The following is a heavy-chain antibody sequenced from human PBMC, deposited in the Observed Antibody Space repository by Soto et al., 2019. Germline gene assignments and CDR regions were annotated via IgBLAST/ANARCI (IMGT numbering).Heavy chain of an antibody. CDR1: GGSFSGYY. V-gene: IGHV4-34*01. J-gene: IGHJ1*01. CDR2: INHSGST. Sequence: QVQLQQWGAGLLKPSETLSLTCAVYGGSFSGYYWSWIRQPPGKGLEWIGEINHSGSTNYNPSLRRGVTIPVDASENKFSRKLSSVTAGETAVYYCARGGGWGYCSGGSCYSSPTPRPFVEYFQPWGQGTLVTVSS. CDR3: ARGGGWGYCSGGSCYSSPTPRPFVEYFQP. D-gene: IGHD2-15*01.